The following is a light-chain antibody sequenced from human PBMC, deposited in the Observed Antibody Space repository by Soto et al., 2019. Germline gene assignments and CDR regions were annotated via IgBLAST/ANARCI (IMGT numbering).Light chain of an antibody. Sequence: ETTLTQLPATLSASPGERVTLSCRATQSVTYNLAWYQQEPGEARRLLIYGASTRPAGFPARFSGRGSGRECSLTITSLQSEDFGVYYCQQYNHWLWTVGQGNKVDIK. CDR2: GAS. CDR1: QSVTYN. CDR3: QQYNHWLWT. J-gene: IGKJ1*01. V-gene: IGKV3-15*01.